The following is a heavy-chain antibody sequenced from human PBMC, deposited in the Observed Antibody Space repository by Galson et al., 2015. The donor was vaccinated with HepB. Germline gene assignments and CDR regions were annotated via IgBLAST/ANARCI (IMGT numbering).Heavy chain of an antibody. V-gene: IGHV3-21*01. CDR1: GFTFSSYS. CDR2: ISSSSSYI. CDR3: ARYDPSEGCSYGPLFDY. D-gene: IGHD5-18*01. J-gene: IGHJ4*02. Sequence: SLRLSCAASGFTFSSYSMNWVRQAPGKGLEWVSSISSSSSYIYYADSVKGRFTISRDNAKNSLYLQMNSLRAEDTAVYYCARYDPSEGCSYGPLFDYWGQGTLVTVSS.